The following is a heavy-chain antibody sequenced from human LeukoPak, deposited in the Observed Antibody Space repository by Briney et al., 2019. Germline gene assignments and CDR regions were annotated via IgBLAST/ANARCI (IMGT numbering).Heavy chain of an antibody. CDR2: IKQDGSEK. Sequence: GGSLRLSCAASGFTFSSYWMSWVRQAPGKGLEWVANIKQDGSEKYYVDSVKGRFTISRDNSKNTLYLQMNSLRAEDTVVYYCARALVGYSSSSTPAYYYYYMDVWGKGTTVTVSS. CDR3: ARALVGYSSSSTPAYYYYYMDV. D-gene: IGHD6-6*01. CDR1: GFTFSSYW. V-gene: IGHV3-7*01. J-gene: IGHJ6*03.